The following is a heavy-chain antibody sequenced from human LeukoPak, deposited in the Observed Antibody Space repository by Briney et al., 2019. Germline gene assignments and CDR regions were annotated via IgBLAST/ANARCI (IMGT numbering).Heavy chain of an antibody. CDR3: ARVGDGYKNDAFDI. Sequence: PWESLRLSCAASGFTFSRYSMNWVRQAPGKGLEWVSSINSSSTYIYYADSVKGRFTVSRDNAKNSLYLQMNSLRAEDTAMYYCARVGDGYKNDAFDIWGQGTMVTVSS. J-gene: IGHJ3*02. V-gene: IGHV3-21*01. CDR1: GFTFSRYS. CDR2: INSSSTYI. D-gene: IGHD5-24*01.